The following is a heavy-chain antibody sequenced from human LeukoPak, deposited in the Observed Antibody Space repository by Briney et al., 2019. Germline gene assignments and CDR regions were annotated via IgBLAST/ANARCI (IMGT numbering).Heavy chain of an antibody. V-gene: IGHV3-23*01. Sequence: GGSLRLSCAVSGFTFSSYDMRWVRQAPGKGLEWVSSISDRGGSTYYADSVKGRFTISRDNSKNTLYLQMNSLRAEDTAVYYCAKEKTTVVTRGGFDYWGQGTLVTVSS. J-gene: IGHJ4*02. CDR3: AKEKTTVVTRGGFDY. CDR2: ISDRGGST. D-gene: IGHD4-23*01. CDR1: GFTFSSYD.